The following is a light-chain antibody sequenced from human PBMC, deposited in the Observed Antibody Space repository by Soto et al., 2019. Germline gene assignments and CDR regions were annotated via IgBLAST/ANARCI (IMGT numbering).Light chain of an antibody. CDR3: QQYDSSPRT. CDR1: QSVSSSF. CDR2: GAS. Sequence: EIVLTQSPGTLSLSPGERATLSCRASQSVSSSFLAWYQQKPGQAPRLLIYGASSRATGIPDRFGGSGSGTDFTLTIGRLEPEDFAVYYCQQYDSSPRTFGQGTKVEVK. J-gene: IGKJ1*01. V-gene: IGKV3-20*01.